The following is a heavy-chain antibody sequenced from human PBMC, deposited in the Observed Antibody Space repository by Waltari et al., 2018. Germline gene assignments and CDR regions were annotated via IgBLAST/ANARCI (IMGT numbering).Heavy chain of an antibody. Sequence: EVQLVESGGGLVQPGGSLRLSCSASGFTFSSFSMHWVRQAPGKGLEYVSAVRNNGDSAYYADSVKGRFTISRDNSKNTLYLQMTSLKAEDTAVYYCVKDGPGAGWGDYDYWGQGTLVTVSS. CDR1: GFTFSSFS. V-gene: IGHV3-64D*08. CDR3: VKDGPGAGWGDYDY. J-gene: IGHJ4*02. D-gene: IGHD3-16*01. CDR2: VRNNGDSA.